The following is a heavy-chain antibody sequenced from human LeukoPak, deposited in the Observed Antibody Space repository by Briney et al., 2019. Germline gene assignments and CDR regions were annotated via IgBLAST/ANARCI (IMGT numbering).Heavy chain of an antibody. CDR3: ARDVPHNWFDS. Sequence: GGSLRLSCGASGLTFSGYWVHWVRQPPGKARVRVSRIDNDGSGTIYACFVKGRFPISRDNAKNTVHLQMNSLRVEHTAVYYCARDVPHNWFDSWGQGILVTVSS. V-gene: IGHV3-74*01. CDR1: GLTFSGYW. J-gene: IGHJ5*01. CDR2: IDNDGSGT.